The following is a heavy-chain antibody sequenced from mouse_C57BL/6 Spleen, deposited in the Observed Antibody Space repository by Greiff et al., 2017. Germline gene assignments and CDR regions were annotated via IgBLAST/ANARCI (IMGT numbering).Heavy chain of an antibody. V-gene: IGHV3-6*01. CDR1: GYSITSGYY. Sequence: EVQLVESGPGLVKPSQSLSLTCSVTGYSITSGYYWNWIRQFPGNKLEWMGYISYDGSNNYNPSLKNRISITRDTSKNQFFLKLNSVTTEDTATYYCAREVYYAMDYWGQETSVTVSS. J-gene: IGHJ4*01. CDR3: AREVYYAMDY. CDR2: ISYDGSN.